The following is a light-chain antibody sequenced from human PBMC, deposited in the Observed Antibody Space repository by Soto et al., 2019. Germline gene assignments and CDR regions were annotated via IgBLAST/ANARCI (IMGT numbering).Light chain of an antibody. Sequence: QSVLTQPPSASGSPGQSVTICCTGTSSDVGAYNYVSWYQQHPGKAPKLMIYEVSKRPSGVPDRFSGSKSGNTASLTVSGLQAEDEADYYCSSYAGSNNYVFGTGTKVTVL. CDR2: EVS. CDR1: SSDVGAYNY. CDR3: SSYAGSNNYV. V-gene: IGLV2-8*01. J-gene: IGLJ1*01.